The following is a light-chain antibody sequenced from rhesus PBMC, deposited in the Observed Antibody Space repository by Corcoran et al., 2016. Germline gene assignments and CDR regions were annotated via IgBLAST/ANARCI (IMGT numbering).Light chain of an antibody. CDR3: QHYYSTPRT. V-gene: IGKV1-25*01. CDR1: QGITND. J-gene: IGKJ1*01. CDR2: EAS. Sequence: DIQMTQSPSSLSASVGDRVTITCRASQGITNDLAWYQQKPGETPKLLIYEASYLKSGIPSRFSGSGAGTDFTLTISSLQSEDFATDYCQHYYSTPRTFGQGTKVEIK.